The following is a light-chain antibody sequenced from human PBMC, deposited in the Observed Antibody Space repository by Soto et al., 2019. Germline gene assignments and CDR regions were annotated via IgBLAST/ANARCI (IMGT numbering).Light chain of an antibody. CDR3: QQSYSTPYT. Sequence: DIQMTQSPYSLSASVGDRVIITCRASQSINSYLNWYRQKPGKAPKLLVYTASSLQSGVPSRFSGSGSGTDFTLTISSLLPEDFATYYCQQSYSTPYTFGQGTKLEIK. J-gene: IGKJ2*01. V-gene: IGKV1-39*01. CDR2: TAS. CDR1: QSINSY.